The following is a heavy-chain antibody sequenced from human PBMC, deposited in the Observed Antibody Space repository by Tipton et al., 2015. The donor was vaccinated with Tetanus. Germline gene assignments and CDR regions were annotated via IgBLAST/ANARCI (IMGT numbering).Heavy chain of an antibody. V-gene: IGHV3-74*01. CDR1: GFTFSTYW. D-gene: IGHD2-2*01. CDR2: INGHGTNT. CDR3: ARDSPDILLVPAV. J-gene: IGHJ4*02. Sequence: SLRLSCAAPGFTFSTYWMHWVRQAPGKRLMWVSRINGHGTNTAYADSVKGRFTISRDNAKNTLYLQMNSLRAEDTAVYYCARDSPDILLVPAVWGQGTLVTVSS.